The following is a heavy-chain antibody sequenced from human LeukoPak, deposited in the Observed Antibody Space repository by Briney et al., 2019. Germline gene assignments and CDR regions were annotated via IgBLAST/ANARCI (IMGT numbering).Heavy chain of an antibody. J-gene: IGHJ4*02. V-gene: IGHV4-59*08. D-gene: IGHD3-16*01. Sequence: SETLSLTCTVSGASFSDFYWSWIRQSPGRGLEWIGYVSDSGGTSYNPSLKSRVTLSVDTSKNQFFLNLNSVTAADTAVYYCARHATGWVGELDYWGQGTLVTVSS. CDR3: ARHATGWVGELDY. CDR1: GASFSDFY. CDR2: VSDSGGT.